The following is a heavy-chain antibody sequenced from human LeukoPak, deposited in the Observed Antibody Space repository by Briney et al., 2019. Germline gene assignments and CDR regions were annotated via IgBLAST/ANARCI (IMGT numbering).Heavy chain of an antibody. Sequence: SETLSLTCAVYGGSFSGYYWSWIRQPPGKGLEWIGEINHSGSTNYNPSLKSRVTISVDTSKNQFSLKLSSATAADTAVYYCARAPAGGGLGYWGQGTLVTVSS. CDR2: INHSGST. J-gene: IGHJ4*02. CDR1: GGSFSGYY. CDR3: ARAPAGGGLGY. V-gene: IGHV4-34*01. D-gene: IGHD3-16*01.